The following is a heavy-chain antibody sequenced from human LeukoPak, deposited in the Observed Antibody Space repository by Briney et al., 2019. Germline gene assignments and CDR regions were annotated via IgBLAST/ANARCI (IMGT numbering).Heavy chain of an antibody. D-gene: IGHD4-17*01. Sequence: GRSLRLSCAASGFTFSSYGMHWVRQAPGKGLEWVAVISYDGSNKYYADSVKGRFTISRDNSKNTLYLQMNSLRAEDTAVYYCAKSNYGDYSFDYWGQGTLVTVSS. CDR3: AKSNYGDYSFDY. CDR2: ISYDGSNK. CDR1: GFTFSSYG. J-gene: IGHJ4*02. V-gene: IGHV3-30*18.